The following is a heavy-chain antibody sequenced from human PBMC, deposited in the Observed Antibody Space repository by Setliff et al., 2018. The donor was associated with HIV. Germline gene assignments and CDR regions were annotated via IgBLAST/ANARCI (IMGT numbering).Heavy chain of an antibody. D-gene: IGHD3-9*01. V-gene: IGHV3-15*05. CDR1: GFIFTNAW. J-gene: IGHJ2*01. CDR3: VGHYYDPLTGYYVWFFDV. Sequence: GSLRLSCETSGFIFTNAWMSWVRQSPRKGLEWLARIKGKSDGGTTSYAAPVKDRFTISRDDSRNTLYLQMNSMKSDDTATYYCVGHYYDPLTGYYVWFFDVWGRGTLVTVSS. CDR2: IKGKSDGGTT.